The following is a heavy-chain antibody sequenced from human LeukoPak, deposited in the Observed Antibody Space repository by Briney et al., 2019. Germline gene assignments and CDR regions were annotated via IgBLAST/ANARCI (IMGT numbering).Heavy chain of an antibody. V-gene: IGHV3-21*01. J-gene: IGHJ4*02. CDR1: GFTFSSYS. Sequence: GGSLRLSCAASGFTFSSYSMNWVRQAPGKGLEWVSSISSRSSYIYYADSVKGRFTISRDNAKNSLYLQMNSLRAEDTAVYYCARAWFEFDYWGQGTLVTVSS. D-gene: IGHD3-9*01. CDR3: ARAWFEFDY. CDR2: ISSRSSYI.